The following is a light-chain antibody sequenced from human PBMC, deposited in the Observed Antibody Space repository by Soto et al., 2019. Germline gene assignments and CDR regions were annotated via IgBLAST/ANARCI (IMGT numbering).Light chain of an antibody. J-gene: IGKJ1*01. CDR1: QSVSSN. CDR3: QHYNNYPRT. Sequence: IVLVQSPTTLSVSPGARATLSCRASQSVSSNLAWYQQKPGQAPRLLIYGASTRATGIPARFSGSGSGTEFTLTISSLQSEDFAVYYCQHYNNYPRTFGQGTKVDIK. CDR2: GAS. V-gene: IGKV3-15*01.